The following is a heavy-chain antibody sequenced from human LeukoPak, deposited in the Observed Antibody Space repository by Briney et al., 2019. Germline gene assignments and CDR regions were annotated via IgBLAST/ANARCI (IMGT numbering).Heavy chain of an antibody. CDR2: INPILGIA. J-gene: IGHJ4*02. CDR3: ARDRGSYCSGGSCYSFVLFY. V-gene: IGHV1-69*10. D-gene: IGHD2-15*01. Sequence: ASVKVSCKASGYTFTGYCMHWVRQAPGQGLEWMGWINPILGIANYAQKFQGRVTITADKSTSTAYMELSSLRSEDTAVYYCARDRGSYCSGGSCYSFVLFYWGQGTLVTVSS. CDR1: GYTFTGYC.